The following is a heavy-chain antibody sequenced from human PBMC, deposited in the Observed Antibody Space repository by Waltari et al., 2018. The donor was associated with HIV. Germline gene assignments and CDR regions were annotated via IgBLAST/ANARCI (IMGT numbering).Heavy chain of an antibody. V-gene: IGHV3-21*01. CDR3: ASCYSSSCPFDY. CDR2: ISSSSSYI. Sequence: EVQLVESGGGLVKPGGSLRLSCAASGFTFSSYSMNWVRQAPGNGLEWVSSISSSSSYIYYADSVKGRFTISRDNAKNSLYLQMNSLRAEDTAVYYCASCYSSSCPFDYWGQGTLVTVSS. J-gene: IGHJ4*02. D-gene: IGHD6-13*01. CDR1: GFTFSSYS.